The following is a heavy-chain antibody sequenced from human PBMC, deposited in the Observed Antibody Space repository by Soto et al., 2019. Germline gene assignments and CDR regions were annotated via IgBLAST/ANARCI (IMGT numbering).Heavy chain of an antibody. CDR2: IYYSGST. V-gene: IGHV4-59*08. CDR1: GGSISSYY. D-gene: IGHD2-2*01. J-gene: IGHJ6*02. Sequence: SEPLSLTWTVSGGSISSYYWSWIRQHTGKGLEWIGYIYYSGSTNYNPSLKSRVTISVDTSKNQFSLKLSSVTAADTAVYYCARHVPYCSDTSHCAYGMDVWGQGTTVTVSS. CDR3: ARHVPYCSDTSHCAYGMDV.